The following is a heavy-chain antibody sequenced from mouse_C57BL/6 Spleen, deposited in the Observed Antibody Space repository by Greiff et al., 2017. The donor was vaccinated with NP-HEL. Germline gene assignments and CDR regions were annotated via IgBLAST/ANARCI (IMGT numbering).Heavy chain of an antibody. D-gene: IGHD2-4*01. CDR3: ARTLYDYDRGYYAMDY. CDR2: IYPGGGYT. CDR1: GYTFTNYW. Sequence: VQRVESGAELVRPGTSVKMSCKASGYTFTNYWIGWAKQRPGHGLEWIGDIYPGGGYTNYNEKFKGKATLTADKSSSTAYMQFSSLTSEDSAIYYGARTLYDYDRGYYAMDYWGQGTSVTVSS. J-gene: IGHJ4*01. V-gene: IGHV1-63*01.